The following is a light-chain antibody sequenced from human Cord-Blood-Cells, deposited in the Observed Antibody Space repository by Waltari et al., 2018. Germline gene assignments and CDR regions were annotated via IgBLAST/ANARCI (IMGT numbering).Light chain of an antibody. J-gene: IGKJ2*03. V-gene: IGKV3-20*01. CDR1: QSVSSSY. CDR3: QQYGSSPYS. Sequence: EIVFTQSPGTLSLSPGERATLSCRASQSVSSSYLAWYQQKPGQAPRLLIYGASSRATGIPDRFSGSGSGTDFTLTISRLEPEDFAVYYCQQYGSSPYSFGQGTKLEIE. CDR2: GAS.